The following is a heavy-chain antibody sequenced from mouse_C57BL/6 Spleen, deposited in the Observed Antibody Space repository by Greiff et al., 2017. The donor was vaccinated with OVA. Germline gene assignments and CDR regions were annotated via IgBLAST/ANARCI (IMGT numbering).Heavy chain of an antibody. CDR3: ARHGDYYGSSYPYAMDY. V-gene: IGHV1-62-2*01. J-gene: IGHJ4*01. Sequence: VQLQQSGAELVKPGASVKLSCKASGYTFTEYTIHWVKQRSGQGLEWIGWFYPGSGSIKYNEKFKDKATLTADKSSSTVYMELSRMTSEDSAVYFCARHGDYYGSSYPYAMDYWGQGTSVTVSA. CDR1: GYTFTEYT. CDR2: FYPGSGSI. D-gene: IGHD1-1*01.